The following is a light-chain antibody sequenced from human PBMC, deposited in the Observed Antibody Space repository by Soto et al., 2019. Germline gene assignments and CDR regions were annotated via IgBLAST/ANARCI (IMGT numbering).Light chain of an antibody. V-gene: IGKV3-20*01. Sequence: EIVLTQSPGTLSLSPGERTTLSCRASQSVRSSNLAWYQQKPGQAPRLLIYGASSRATSIPDRFSGSGSGTDFTLTISRLEPEDVAVYYCQQYGSSPRTFGQGTKLEIK. CDR2: GAS. CDR3: QQYGSSPRT. CDR1: QSVRSSN. J-gene: IGKJ2*01.